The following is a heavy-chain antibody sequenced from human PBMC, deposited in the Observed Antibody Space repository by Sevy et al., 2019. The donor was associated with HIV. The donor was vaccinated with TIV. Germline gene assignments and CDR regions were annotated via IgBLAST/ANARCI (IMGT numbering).Heavy chain of an antibody. J-gene: IGHJ4*02. D-gene: IGHD6-13*01. CDR1: GYTFTKYG. CDR2: INTNTGNP. Sequence: ASVKVSCKASGYTFTKYGMNWVRQAPGQGPEWMGWINTNTGNPTYDQGFTGRFVFSLDTSVSTAHLLISSLKADDTAVYCCARGIGQQLTGNFDSWGQGTPVTVSS. CDR3: ARGIGQQLTGNFDS. V-gene: IGHV7-4-1*02.